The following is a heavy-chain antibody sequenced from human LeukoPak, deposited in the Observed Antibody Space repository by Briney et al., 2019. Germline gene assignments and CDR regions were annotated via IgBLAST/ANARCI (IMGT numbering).Heavy chain of an antibody. J-gene: IGHJ3*01. V-gene: IGHV3-21*01. CDR2: ISSSSSYI. Sequence: GGSLRLSCAASGFTFSSYSMNWVRQAPGKGLEWVSSISSSSSYIYYADSVKGRFTISRDNAKNSLYLQMNSLRAEDTAVYYCARDCITMVRGVIITDDAFDVWGQGTMVTVSS. D-gene: IGHD3-10*01. CDR3: ARDCITMVRGVIITDDAFDV. CDR1: GFTFSSYS.